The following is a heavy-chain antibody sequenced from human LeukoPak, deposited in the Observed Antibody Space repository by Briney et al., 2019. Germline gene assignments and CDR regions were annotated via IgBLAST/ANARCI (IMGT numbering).Heavy chain of an antibody. CDR1: GFTFSDYY. V-gene: IGHV3-69-1*01. CDR2: ISYSGTI. D-gene: IGHD2-2*02. Sequence: GSLRLSCAASGFTFSDYYMGWIRQAPGKGLEWVSYISYSGTIYYADSVKGRFTISRDNAKNSLYLQMNSLRAEDTAVYYCASAIPADYFDFWGQGTLVTVSS. J-gene: IGHJ4*02. CDR3: ASAIPADYFDF.